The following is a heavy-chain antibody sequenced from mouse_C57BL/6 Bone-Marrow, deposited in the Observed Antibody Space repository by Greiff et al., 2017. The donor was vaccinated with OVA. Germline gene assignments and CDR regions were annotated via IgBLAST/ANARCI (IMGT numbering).Heavy chain of an antibody. CDR1: GYTFTSYW. J-gene: IGHJ2*01. CDR3: AREGIYFDY. Sequence: QVQLQQPGAELVKPGASVKLSCKASGYTFTSYWMQWVKQRPGQGLEWIGEIDPSDSYTNYNQKFKGKATLTVDTSSSTAYMQLSSLTSEDSAVYYCAREGIYFDYWGQGTTLTVSS. V-gene: IGHV1-50*01. CDR2: IDPSDSYT. D-gene: IGHD1-1*01.